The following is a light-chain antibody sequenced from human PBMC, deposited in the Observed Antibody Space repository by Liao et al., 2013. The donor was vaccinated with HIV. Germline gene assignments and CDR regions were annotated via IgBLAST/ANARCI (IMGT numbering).Light chain of an antibody. CDR2: QDV. CDR1: KLGDKY. J-gene: IGLJ2*01. CDR3: QVWDISGEQDVV. Sequence: YELTQPPSVSVSPGQTASITCSGDKLGDKYASWYQQKPGQSPVLLIYQDVQRPSGIPDRFSGSNSGNTATLTISRVEVGDEADYYCQVWDISGEQDVVFGGGTKLTVL. V-gene: IGLV3-1*01.